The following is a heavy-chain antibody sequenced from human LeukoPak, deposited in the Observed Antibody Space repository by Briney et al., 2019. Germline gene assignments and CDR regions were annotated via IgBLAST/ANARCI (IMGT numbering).Heavy chain of an antibody. J-gene: IGHJ5*02. Sequence: SETLSLTCTVSGGSISSSSYYWGWIRQPPGKGLEWIGSIYYSGSTYYNPSLKSRVTISVDTSKNQFSLKLSSVTAADTAVYYCARQIYGDYGNWLDPWGQGTLVTVSS. D-gene: IGHD4-17*01. V-gene: IGHV4-39*01. CDR2: IYYSGST. CDR1: GGSISSSSYY. CDR3: ARQIYGDYGNWLDP.